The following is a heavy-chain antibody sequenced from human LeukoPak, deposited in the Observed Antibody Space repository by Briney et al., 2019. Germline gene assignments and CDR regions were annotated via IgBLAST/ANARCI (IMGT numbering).Heavy chain of an antibody. Sequence: SETLSLTCTVSRGFVSSSSNKWSWIRQPPGKGLEWIGDISYSGSASYNPSLRSRVTISVDTSTNQFSLTLGSVTAADTAVYFCATEAECSGGSCYSYGWFDPWGQGTQVIVSS. J-gene: IGHJ5*02. CDR1: RGFVSSSSNK. V-gene: IGHV4-61*01. D-gene: IGHD2-15*01. CDR3: ATEAECSGGSCYSYGWFDP. CDR2: ISYSGSA.